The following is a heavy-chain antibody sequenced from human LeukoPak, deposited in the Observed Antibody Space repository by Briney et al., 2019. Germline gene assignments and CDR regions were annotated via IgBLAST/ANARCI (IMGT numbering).Heavy chain of an antibody. D-gene: IGHD3-22*01. CDR2: INPNSGGT. CDR1: GYTFTGYY. J-gene: IGHJ4*02. Sequence: ASVKVSCKASGYTFTGYYMHWVRQAPGQGLEWMGRINPNSGGTNYAQKFQGRVTMTRDTSISTAYMELSRLRSDDTAVYYCASSVYHTYYYDSSGYFDYWGQGTLATVSS. CDR3: ASSVYHTYYYDSSGYFDY. V-gene: IGHV1-2*06.